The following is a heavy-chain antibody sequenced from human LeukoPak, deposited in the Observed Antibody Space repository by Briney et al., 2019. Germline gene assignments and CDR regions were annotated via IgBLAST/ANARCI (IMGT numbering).Heavy chain of an antibody. CDR2: INTDGSIV. J-gene: IGHJ4*02. CDR3: ARGRPGYVDY. D-gene: IGHD6-25*01. Sequence: QSGGSLRLSCAASGFTFSSSWMYWVRNAPGTGLVWVSRINTDGSIVNYADSVKGRFTISRDNAKNTLYLQMSSLRAEDTAVYYCARGRPGYVDYWGQGTLVTVSS. V-gene: IGHV3-74*01. CDR1: GFTFSSSW.